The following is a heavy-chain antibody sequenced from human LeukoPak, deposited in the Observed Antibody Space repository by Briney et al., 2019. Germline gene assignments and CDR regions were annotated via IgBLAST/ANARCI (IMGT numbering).Heavy chain of an antibody. CDR2: ISSSSSYT. CDR3: ARVAAGASKYYFDY. CDR1: GFTFSSYW. V-gene: IGHV3-11*05. Sequence: GGALRLSCAASGFTFSSYWMHWIRQAPGKGLEWVSYISSSSSYTNYADSVKGRFTLSRDNAKNSLYLQMNSLRAEDTAVYYCARVAAGASKYYFDYWGQGTLVTVSS. J-gene: IGHJ4*02. D-gene: IGHD6-13*01.